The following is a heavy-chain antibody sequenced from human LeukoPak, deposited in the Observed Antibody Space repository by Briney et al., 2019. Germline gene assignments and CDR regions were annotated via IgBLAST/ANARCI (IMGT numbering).Heavy chain of an antibody. J-gene: IGHJ4*02. Sequence: GGSLRLSCAASGFTFSSYAMSWVRQAPGKGLEWVSAISGSGGSTYYADSVKGRFTISRDNSKNTLYLQMNSLRAEDTAVYYCTKTPYYYDSSGYSSGYWGQGPLVTVSS. V-gene: IGHV3-23*01. CDR2: ISGSGGST. CDR3: TKTPYYYDSSGYSSGY. CDR1: GFTFSSYA. D-gene: IGHD3-22*01.